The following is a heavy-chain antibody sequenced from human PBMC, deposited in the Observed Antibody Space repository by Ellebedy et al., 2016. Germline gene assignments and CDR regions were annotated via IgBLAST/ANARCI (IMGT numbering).Heavy chain of an antibody. V-gene: IGHV4-34*01. Sequence: SETLSLTCAVYGGSFSGYYWGWIRQPPGKGLEWIGRISYSGSTYYNPSLKSRVTISIDTSKNQFSLKLSSVTAADTAVYYCASVDYYDSRGYYRDWGQGALVTVSS. CDR1: GGSFSGYY. CDR2: ISYSGST. D-gene: IGHD3-22*01. J-gene: IGHJ4*02. CDR3: ASVDYYDSRGYYRD.